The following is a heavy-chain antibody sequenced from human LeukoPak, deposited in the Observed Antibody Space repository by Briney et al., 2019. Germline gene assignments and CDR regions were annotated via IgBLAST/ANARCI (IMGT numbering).Heavy chain of an antibody. CDR3: ARSPVRHIVVVIKHYWYFDL. Sequence: SETLSLTCTLSGGSLSSYHWSWIRQPPGKGLEWIGYIYYSGSTNYNPSLKSRVTISVDTSKNQFSLKLSSVTAADTAVYYCARSPVRHIVVVIKHYWYFDLWGRGTLVTVSS. CDR1: GGSLSSYH. D-gene: IGHD3-22*01. CDR2: IYYSGST. V-gene: IGHV4-59*01. J-gene: IGHJ2*01.